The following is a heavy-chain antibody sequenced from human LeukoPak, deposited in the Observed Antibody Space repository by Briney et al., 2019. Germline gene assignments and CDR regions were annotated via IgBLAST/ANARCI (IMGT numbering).Heavy chain of an antibody. Sequence: PGGSLRLSCAASGFTFSSYAMHWVRQAPGKGLEWVAVISYDGSNKYYADSVKGRFTISRDNSKNTLYLQMNSLRAEDTAVYYCASEYYYDSSGYWDYWGQGTLVTVSS. J-gene: IGHJ4*02. D-gene: IGHD3-22*01. V-gene: IGHV3-30-3*01. CDR2: ISYDGSNK. CDR3: ASEYYYDSSGYWDY. CDR1: GFTFSSYA.